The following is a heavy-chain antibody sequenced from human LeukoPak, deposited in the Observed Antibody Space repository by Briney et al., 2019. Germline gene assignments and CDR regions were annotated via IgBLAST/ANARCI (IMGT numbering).Heavy chain of an antibody. Sequence: SETLSLTCTVSGGSISSSSYYWSWIRQPPGKGLEWIGSIYYSGSTYYNPSLKSRVTISVDTSKNQFSLKLSSVTAADTAVYYCARGNVTPQGNTSYYYYGMDVWGQGPTVTVSS. CDR2: IYYSGST. J-gene: IGHJ6*02. CDR3: ARGNVTPQGNTSYYYYGMDV. D-gene: IGHD1/OR15-1a*01. V-gene: IGHV4-39*01. CDR1: GGSISSSSYY.